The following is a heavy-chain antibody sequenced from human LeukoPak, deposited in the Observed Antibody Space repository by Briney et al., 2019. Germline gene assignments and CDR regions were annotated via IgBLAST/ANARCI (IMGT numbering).Heavy chain of an antibody. V-gene: IGHV3-23*01. CDR1: GFTFTSYA. Sequence: GGSLRLSCAASGFTFTSYAMSWVRQAPGKGLEWVSAISGSSGSTYYGDSVKGRFTISRDSSKNAMYLQMNSLRAEDTAVYYCAKGSGSGSYYKNYFDPWGQGTLVTVSS. CDR2: ISGSSGST. J-gene: IGHJ5*02. D-gene: IGHD3-10*01. CDR3: AKGSGSGSYYKNYFDP.